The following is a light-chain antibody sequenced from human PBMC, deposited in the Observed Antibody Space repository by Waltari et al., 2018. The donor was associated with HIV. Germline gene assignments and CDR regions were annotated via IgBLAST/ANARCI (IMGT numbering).Light chain of an antibody. CDR3: QSYDSSLSGGDVV. Sequence: QSVLTQPPSVSGAPGQRVTIPCTGSSSNIGPGSDVHWYQHLPGTAPKLLIYGNNNRPSGGPDRFSGSKSGTSASLAITGLQAEDEADYYCQSYDSSLSGGDVVFGGGTKLTVL. V-gene: IGLV1-40*01. CDR2: GNN. J-gene: IGLJ2*01. CDR1: SSNIGPGSD.